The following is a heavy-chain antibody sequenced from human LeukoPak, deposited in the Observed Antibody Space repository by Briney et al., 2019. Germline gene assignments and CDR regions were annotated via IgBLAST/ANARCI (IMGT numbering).Heavy chain of an antibody. Sequence: PGGSLRLSCAASGFTFSSYSMNWVHQAPGKGLEWVSYISSSSSTIYYADSVKGRFTISRDNAKNSLYLQMNSLRAEDTAVYYCAKALIVVVPAAPDYWGQGTLVTVSS. CDR1: GFTFSSYS. CDR2: ISSSSSTI. CDR3: AKALIVVVPAAPDY. J-gene: IGHJ4*02. D-gene: IGHD2-2*01. V-gene: IGHV3-48*01.